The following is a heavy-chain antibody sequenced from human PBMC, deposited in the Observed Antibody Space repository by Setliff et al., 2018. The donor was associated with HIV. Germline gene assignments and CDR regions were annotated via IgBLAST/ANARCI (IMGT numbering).Heavy chain of an antibody. CDR2: IWYDGSNK. V-gene: IGHV3-30*19. CDR1: GFTFSSYG. J-gene: IGHJ6*02. D-gene: IGHD3-22*01. CDR3: ARSVIGYYYYGMDV. Sequence: PGGSLRLSCAASGFTFSSYGMHWVRQAPGKGLEWVAVIWYDGSNKYYADSVKGRLTISRDNSKNTLYLQMNSLRAEDTAVYYCARSVIGYYYYGMDVWGQGTLVTVSS.